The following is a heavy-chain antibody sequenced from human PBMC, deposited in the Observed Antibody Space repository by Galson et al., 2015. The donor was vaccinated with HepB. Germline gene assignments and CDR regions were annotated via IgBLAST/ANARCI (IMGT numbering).Heavy chain of an antibody. D-gene: IGHD2-15*01. CDR2: ISSSGSTI. Sequence: SLRLSCAASGFTFSDYYMSWIRQAPGRGLEWVSYISSSGSTIYYADSVKGRFTISRDNAKNSLYLQMNSLRAEDTAVYYCARVPIVVVVAATPTDYWGQGTLVTVSS. V-gene: IGHV3-11*01. J-gene: IGHJ4*02. CDR1: GFTFSDYY. CDR3: ARVPIVVVVAATPTDY.